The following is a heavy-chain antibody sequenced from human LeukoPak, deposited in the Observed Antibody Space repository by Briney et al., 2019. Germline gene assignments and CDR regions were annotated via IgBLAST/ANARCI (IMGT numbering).Heavy chain of an antibody. Sequence: GGSLRLSCAASGFTFSSHGMHWVRQAPGKGLEWVAFIRYDGSNKYYADSVKGRFTISRDNSKNTLYLQMNSLRAEDTAVYYCAKDSYGDYEGYYFDYWGQGTLVTVSS. CDR3: AKDSYGDYEGYYFDY. D-gene: IGHD4-17*01. CDR1: GFTFSSHG. J-gene: IGHJ4*02. CDR2: IRYDGSNK. V-gene: IGHV3-30*02.